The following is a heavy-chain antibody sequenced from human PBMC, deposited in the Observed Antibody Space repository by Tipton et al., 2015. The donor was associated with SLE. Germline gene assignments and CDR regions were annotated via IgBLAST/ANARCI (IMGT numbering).Heavy chain of an antibody. V-gene: IGHV1-18*01. J-gene: IGHJ4*02. Sequence: QLVQSGAEVKTPGASVKVSCKTSGYVFIDHFVHWVRQAPGQGLEWMGWISAYNGNTNYAQKLQGRVTMTTDTSTSTAYMELRSLRSDDTAVYYCALSSVAATQAYWGQGTLVTVSS. CDR1: GYVFIDHF. CDR3: ALSSVAATQAY. CDR2: ISAYNGNT. D-gene: IGHD6-13*01.